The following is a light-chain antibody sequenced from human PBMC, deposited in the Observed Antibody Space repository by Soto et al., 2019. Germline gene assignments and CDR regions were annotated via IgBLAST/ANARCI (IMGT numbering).Light chain of an antibody. CDR2: DSN. J-gene: IGLJ2*01. CDR1: GSNIGNGF. CDR3: GSWESSLSVVV. Sequence: QSVLPQPPSVSAAPGQKVTISCSGSGSNIGNGFVTWYQQFSGTAPQLHIYDSNKRPSGIPDRFSGSKSGTSASLGITGLKTGDEADYYCGSWESSLSVVVFGGGTKLTVL. V-gene: IGLV1-51*01.